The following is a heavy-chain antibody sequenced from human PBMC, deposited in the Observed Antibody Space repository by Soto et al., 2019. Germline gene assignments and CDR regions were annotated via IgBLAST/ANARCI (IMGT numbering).Heavy chain of an antibody. Sequence: EVQLVESGGGLVKPGGSLRLSCAASGFTFSSYSMNWVRQAPGKGLEWVSSISSSSSYIYYADSVKGRFTISRDNAKNSLYLQMNSLRAEDTAVYYCARDVVVVAATPVETHDYWGQGTLVTVSS. V-gene: IGHV3-21*01. CDR3: ARDVVVVAATPVETHDY. J-gene: IGHJ4*02. CDR2: ISSSSSYI. D-gene: IGHD2-15*01. CDR1: GFTFSSYS.